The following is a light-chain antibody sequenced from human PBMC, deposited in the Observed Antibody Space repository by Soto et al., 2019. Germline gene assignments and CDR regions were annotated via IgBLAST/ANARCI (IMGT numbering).Light chain of an antibody. Sequence: QSVLTQPPSASGTPGQRVTISCSGSNSNIGSKYVYWYQQFPGTAANLLIYRNNKRPPGVPDRFSGSTSGTSASLAISDVRSEDEADYYCASWDASVGGRAFGGGTKLTVL. CDR1: NSNIGSKY. J-gene: IGLJ2*01. CDR2: RNN. CDR3: ASWDASVGGRA. V-gene: IGLV1-47*01.